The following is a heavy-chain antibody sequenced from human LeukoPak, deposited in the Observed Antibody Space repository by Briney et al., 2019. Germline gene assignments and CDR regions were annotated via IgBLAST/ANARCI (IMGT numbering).Heavy chain of an antibody. Sequence: GGSLRLFCAASGFTFSDYYMSWIRQAPGKGLEWVSYISSSGSTIYYADSVKGRFTISRDNAKNSLYLQMNSLRAEDTAVYYCARYYDISRRSDPWGQGTLVTVSS. CDR1: GFTFSDYY. CDR3: ARYYDISRRSDP. D-gene: IGHD3-9*01. J-gene: IGHJ5*02. CDR2: ISSSGSTI. V-gene: IGHV3-11*04.